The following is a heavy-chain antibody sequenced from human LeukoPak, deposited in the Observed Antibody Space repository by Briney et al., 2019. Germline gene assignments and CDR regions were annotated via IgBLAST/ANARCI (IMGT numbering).Heavy chain of an antibody. V-gene: IGHV3-53*01. CDR2: IYSGGTT. D-gene: IGHD5-12*01. CDR1: GFTVSSNH. J-gene: IGHJ4*02. CDR3: ARADNGYDH. Sequence: GGSLRLSCAASGFTVSSNHMSWVRQAPGKGLEWVSLIYSGGTTYYADSVKGRFTISRDNSKNTLYLQMKSLRAEDTAVYYCARADNGYDHWGQGTLVTVSS.